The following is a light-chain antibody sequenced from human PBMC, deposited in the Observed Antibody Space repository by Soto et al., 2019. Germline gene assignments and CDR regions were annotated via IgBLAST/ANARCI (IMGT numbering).Light chain of an antibody. Sequence: IVMTQSPDSLAVSLGERATINCKSSQSLLYRSNNKNFLAWYQQKPGQPPKLLFYWASTRESGVPDRFSGSGSGTDFTLTISSLQAEDVAVYYCQQYYSTPPYTFGQGTKLEIK. CDR1: QSLLYRSNNKNF. CDR2: WAS. V-gene: IGKV4-1*01. CDR3: QQYYSTPPYT. J-gene: IGKJ2*01.